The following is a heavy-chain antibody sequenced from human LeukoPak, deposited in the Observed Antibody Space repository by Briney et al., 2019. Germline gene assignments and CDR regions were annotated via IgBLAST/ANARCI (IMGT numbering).Heavy chain of an antibody. CDR1: GFTFSSYE. Sequence: GGSLRLSCAASGFTFSSYEMNWVRQAPGKALEWVSYISSSGSTIYYADSVKGRFTITRDNAQNSLTLHMNTLRADDTAVYYCAKDGGTHFDHWGQGTLVTVSS. CDR3: AKDGGTHFDH. V-gene: IGHV3-48*03. J-gene: IGHJ4*02. D-gene: IGHD1-26*01. CDR2: ISSSGSTI.